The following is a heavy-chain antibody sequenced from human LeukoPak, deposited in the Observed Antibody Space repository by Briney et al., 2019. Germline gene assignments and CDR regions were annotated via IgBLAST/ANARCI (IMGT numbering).Heavy chain of an antibody. D-gene: IGHD3-9*01. V-gene: IGHV4-61*01. J-gene: IGHJ2*01. Sequence: SETLSLTCTVSGGSVSSATYYWSWIRQPPGKGLEWIGYLYNSGSTNYNPPLKSRVTISVDTSKNQFSLKLSSVTAADTAVYYCARDPSPYYDILTGPLWGRGTLVTVSS. CDR2: LYNSGST. CDR3: ARDPSPYYDILTGPL. CDR1: GGSVSSATYY.